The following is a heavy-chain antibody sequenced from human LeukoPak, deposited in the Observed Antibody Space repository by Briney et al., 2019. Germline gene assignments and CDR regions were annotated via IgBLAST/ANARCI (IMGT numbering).Heavy chain of an antibody. CDR3: GRHVRSGWDYYYGLDV. Sequence: PSETLSLTCRVSGGSTASSGFYWGWIRQPPGKGLEWIGSIYYPESTHYNPSLKSRVTISVDTSKNQFSLTLSSVTATDTGVYYCGRHVRSGWDYYYGLDVWGQGTTVTVSS. D-gene: IGHD6-19*01. V-gene: IGHV4-39*01. J-gene: IGHJ6*02. CDR2: IYYPEST. CDR1: GGSTASSGFY.